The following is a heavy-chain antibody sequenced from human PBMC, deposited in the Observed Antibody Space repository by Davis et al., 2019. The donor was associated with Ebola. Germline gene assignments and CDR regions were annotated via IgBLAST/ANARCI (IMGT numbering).Heavy chain of an antibody. J-gene: IGHJ4*02. D-gene: IGHD3-16*01. CDR1: GFSVSSPY. V-gene: IGHV3-53*01. Sequence: PGGSLRLSCAASGFSVSSPYMTWVRQAPGKGLEWLAVIYSGGDSYYADSVQGRFTISRDNSKNMLYLQMNSLRADDTAVYYCAKDHGLGGGSTFDYWGQGTLVTVSS. CDR2: IYSGGDS. CDR3: AKDHGLGGGSTFDY.